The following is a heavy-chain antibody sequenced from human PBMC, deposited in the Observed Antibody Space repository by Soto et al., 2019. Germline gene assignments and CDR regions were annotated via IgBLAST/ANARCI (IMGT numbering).Heavy chain of an antibody. CDR1: GGNFTSYA. CDR3: ARGQGYCSGGICYYYYYGMDV. CDR2: IVPLFGTT. V-gene: IGHV1-69*01. D-gene: IGHD2-15*01. Sequence: QVQLVQSGAEVKKPGSSVKVSCKASGGNFTSYAISWVRQAPGQGLEFMGGIVPLFGTTNYAHKFRGRVTITADESTSTVYMEVSSLRSEDTAVYFCARGQGYCSGGICYYYYYGMDVWGQGTTVTVSS. J-gene: IGHJ6*02.